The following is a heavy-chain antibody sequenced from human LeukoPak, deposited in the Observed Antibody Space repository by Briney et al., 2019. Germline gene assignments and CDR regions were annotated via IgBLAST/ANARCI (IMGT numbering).Heavy chain of an antibody. Sequence: SVNLSCKASGSTFTSSTISWVRHGPGQGLEWMGGIIPIIGTGNYAQTFQGRVTITTDESTSTAYMELSSLRSEDTAVYSCASCPDDFWSGRFWFDPWGQGTLVTVSS. CDR1: GSTFTSST. J-gene: IGHJ5*02. V-gene: IGHV1-69*16. CDR2: IIPIIGTG. CDR3: ASCPDDFWSGRFWFDP. D-gene: IGHD3-3*01.